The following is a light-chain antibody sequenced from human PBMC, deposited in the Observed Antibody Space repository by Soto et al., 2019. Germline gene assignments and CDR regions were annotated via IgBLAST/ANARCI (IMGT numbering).Light chain of an antibody. V-gene: IGKV1-5*01. Sequence: DIPMTQSPSTLSASVGDTVTVTCRASQSVSGWLAWYQQKPGEAPNLLIYDASNLEIGVPSRFSGSGSGTEFTLTISSLQSEDFAVYYCQQYNNWSITFGQGTRLEN. J-gene: IGKJ5*01. CDR1: QSVSGW. CDR2: DAS. CDR3: QQYNNWSIT.